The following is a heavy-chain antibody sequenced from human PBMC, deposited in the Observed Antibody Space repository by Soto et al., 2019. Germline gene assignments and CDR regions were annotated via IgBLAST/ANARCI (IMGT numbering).Heavy chain of an antibody. CDR2: INHSGST. Sequence: SETLSLTCAVYGGSFSGYYWSWIRQPPGKGLEWIGEINHSGSTNYNPSLKSRVTISVDTSKNQFSLKRSSVTAADTAVYYCARAQYNWNDGKWFDPWGQGTLVTVSS. D-gene: IGHD1-20*01. CDR1: GGSFSGYY. J-gene: IGHJ5*02. CDR3: ARAQYNWNDGKWFDP. V-gene: IGHV4-34*01.